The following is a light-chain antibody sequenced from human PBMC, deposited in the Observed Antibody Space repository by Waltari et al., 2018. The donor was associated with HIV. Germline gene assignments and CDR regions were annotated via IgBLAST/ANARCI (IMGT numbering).Light chain of an antibody. J-gene: IGLJ1*01. CDR3: QAWDSNNYV. CDR1: KLGNRF. V-gene: IGLV3-1*01. CDR2: QDS. Sequence: DLSQPASVSVSPGQTATVTCSGDKLGNRFVCWYLQKSGQSPELIIYQDSRRPSGISDRFSGATSGSKATLTIRETQSIDEGDYYCQAWDSNNYVFGSGTRVTVL.